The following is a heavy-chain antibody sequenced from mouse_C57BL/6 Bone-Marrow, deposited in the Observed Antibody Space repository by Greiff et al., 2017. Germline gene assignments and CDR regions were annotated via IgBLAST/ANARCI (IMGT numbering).Heavy chain of an antibody. CDR1: GFTFSSYA. V-gene: IGHV5-4*03. Sequence: EVKLVESGGGLVKPGGSLKLSCAASGFTFSSYAMSWVRQTPEKRLEWVATISDGGSYTYYPDNVKGRFTISRDNATNNLYLQMSHLKSEDTALYYCARMCYWDFDVWGTGTTVTVSS. CDR3: ARMCYWDFDV. J-gene: IGHJ1*03. CDR2: ISDGGSYT.